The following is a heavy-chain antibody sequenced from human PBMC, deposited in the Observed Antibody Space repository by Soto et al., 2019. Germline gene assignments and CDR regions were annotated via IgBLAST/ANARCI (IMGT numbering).Heavy chain of an antibody. J-gene: IGHJ4*02. CDR2: INPNSGGT. Sequence: ASVKVSCKASGYTFTGYYMHWVRQAPGQGLEWMGWINPNSGGTNYAQKLQGRVTMTRDTSISTAYMELSRLRSDDTAVYYCEKSIAARPARRWGQGTLVTVSS. V-gene: IGHV1-2*02. CDR1: GYTFTGYY. CDR3: EKSIAARPARR. D-gene: IGHD6-6*01.